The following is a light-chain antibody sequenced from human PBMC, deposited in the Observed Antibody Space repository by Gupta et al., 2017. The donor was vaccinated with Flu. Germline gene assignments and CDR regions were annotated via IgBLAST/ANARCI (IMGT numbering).Light chain of an antibody. CDR3: QSTDITGTYRV. V-gene: IGLV3-25*02. J-gene: IGLJ2*01. Sequence: SYELTQPPSMSVSPGQTARITCSGDALPKQYAYWYQQKPGQAPVLLIYKDTERPSGIPARVSGSSSGTTVMLTISGVQAEDEADYYCQSTDITGTYRVFCGGNKPTVL. CDR2: KDT. CDR1: ALPKQY.